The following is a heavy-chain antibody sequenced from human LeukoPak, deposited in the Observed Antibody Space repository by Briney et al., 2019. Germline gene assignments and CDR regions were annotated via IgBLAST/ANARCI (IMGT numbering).Heavy chain of an antibody. CDR2: IYYSGST. J-gene: IGHJ5*02. CDR1: GGSISSYD. D-gene: IGHD3-22*01. CDR3: ARYYDSSGYYSLFDP. V-gene: IGHV4-59*01. Sequence: SETLSLTCTVSGGSISSYDWSWIRQPPGKGLEWIGYIYYSGSTNYNPSLKSRVTISVDTSKNQFSLKLSSVTAADTAVYYCARYYDSSGYYSLFDPWGQGTLVTVSS.